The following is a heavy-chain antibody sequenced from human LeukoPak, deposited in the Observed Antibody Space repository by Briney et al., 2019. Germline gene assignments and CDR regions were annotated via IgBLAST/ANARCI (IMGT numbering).Heavy chain of an antibody. D-gene: IGHD3-16*01. J-gene: IGHJ4*02. Sequence: TSETLSLTCTVSGDSISSYYWSWIRQPPGKGLEWIGYIYYSGGTDYNPSLKSRVTISVDTSKNQFSLNLRSVTAADTAVYYCARERNNYGYAELDYWGQGTLVTASS. CDR1: GDSISSYY. V-gene: IGHV4-59*08. CDR2: IYYSGGT. CDR3: ARERNNYGYAELDY.